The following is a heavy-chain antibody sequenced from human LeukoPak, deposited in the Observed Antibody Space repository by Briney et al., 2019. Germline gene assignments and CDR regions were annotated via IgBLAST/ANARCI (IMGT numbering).Heavy chain of an antibody. Sequence: SETLSLTCTVSGGPISSYYWSWIREPPGKGLEYIGYISYSGITSYSPSLKSRVAIAVDTSKNQFSLKLSSVTAADTAVYYCARDKGLPQAFDIWGQGTMVSVSS. V-gene: IGHV4-59*01. D-gene: IGHD5/OR15-5a*01. J-gene: IGHJ3*02. CDR3: ARDKGLPQAFDI. CDR2: ISYSGIT. CDR1: GGPISSYY.